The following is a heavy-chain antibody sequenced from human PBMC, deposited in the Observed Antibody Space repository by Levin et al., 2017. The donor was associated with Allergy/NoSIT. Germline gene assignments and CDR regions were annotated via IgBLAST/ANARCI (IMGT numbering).Heavy chain of an antibody. CDR3: ARTSSGVRNSPFDY. J-gene: IGHJ4*02. D-gene: IGHD2-8*01. Sequence: SETLSLTCSFSFVSISICFYSFICIRQPPGKGLEWIGYIYHSGSTYYNPSLKSRVTISVDRSKNQFSLKLSSVTAADTAVYYCARTSSGVRNSPFDYWGQGTLVTVSS. CDR2: IYHSGST. V-gene: IGHV4-30-2*01. CDR1: FVSISICFYS.